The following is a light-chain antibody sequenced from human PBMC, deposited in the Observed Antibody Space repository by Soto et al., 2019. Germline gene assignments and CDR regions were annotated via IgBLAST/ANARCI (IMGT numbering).Light chain of an antibody. Sequence: QSVLTQPASVTGSPGQSITISCTGTSSDVGGYNRVSWYQQYPGTAPKLMIYDVSKRPSGVPDRFSGSKSGNTASLTISGLQAEDEADYYCCSYAGSYTVVFGGGTKLTVL. V-gene: IGLV2-11*01. CDR1: SSDVGGYNR. CDR3: CSYAGSYTVV. CDR2: DVS. J-gene: IGLJ2*01.